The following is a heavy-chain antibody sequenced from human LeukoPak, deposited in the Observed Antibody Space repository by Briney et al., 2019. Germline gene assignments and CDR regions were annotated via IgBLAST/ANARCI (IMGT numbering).Heavy chain of an antibody. Sequence: PGESLKISCKGSGYSFTSYWIGWVRQMPGKGLEWMGIIYPGDSDTRYSPSFQGQVTISADKSISTAYLQWSSLKASDTAMYYCARPHSYYYGVVGAFDIWGQGTMVTVSS. CDR3: ARPHSYYYGVVGAFDI. J-gene: IGHJ3*02. CDR2: IYPGDSDT. CDR1: GYSFTSYW. V-gene: IGHV5-51*01. D-gene: IGHD3-10*01.